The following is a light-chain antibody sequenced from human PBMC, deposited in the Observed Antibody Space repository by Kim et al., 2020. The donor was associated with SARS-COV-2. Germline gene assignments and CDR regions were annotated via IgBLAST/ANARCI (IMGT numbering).Light chain of an antibody. J-gene: IGLJ2*01. CDR3: QAWDSGTVV. V-gene: IGLV3-1*01. CDR2: RDG. CDR1: KLGDKQ. Sequence: GSPGQTASITCSGIKLGDKQVSWYQQQAGQSPVLVIYRDGKRPSGIPERFSGSNSGNTATLTISGTQTMDEADYYCQAWDSGTVVFGGGTRLTVL.